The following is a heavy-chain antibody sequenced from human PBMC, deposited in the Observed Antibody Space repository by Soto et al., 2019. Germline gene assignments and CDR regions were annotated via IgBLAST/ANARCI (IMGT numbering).Heavy chain of an antibody. Sequence: ASLKVSCKVSGYTCIEFDIHWLRQAAGQGPEWMGWINAALHDTKDSEKLQGRLTRTWDTYASTAYMELSSLRSEDTAVYYCARYSRLYTRTHHPYWGQGTHVTVSS. CDR1: GYTCIEFD. CDR3: ARYSRLYTRTHHPY. D-gene: IGHD6-13*01. CDR2: INAALHDT. J-gene: IGHJ4*02. V-gene: IGHV1-3*01.